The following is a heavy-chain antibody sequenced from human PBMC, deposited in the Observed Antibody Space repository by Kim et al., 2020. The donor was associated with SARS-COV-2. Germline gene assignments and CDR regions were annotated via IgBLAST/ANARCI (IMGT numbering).Heavy chain of an antibody. J-gene: IGHJ4*02. CDR2: ISWDGGST. V-gene: IGHV3-43D*03. Sequence: GGSLRLSCAASGFTFDDYAMHWVRQAPGKGLEWVSLISWDGGSTYYADSVKGRFTISRDNSKNSLYLQMNSLRAEDTALYYCAKAESPTVTTVGFDYWGQGTLVTVSS. CDR1: GFTFDDYA. D-gene: IGHD4-17*01. CDR3: AKAESPTVTTVGFDY.